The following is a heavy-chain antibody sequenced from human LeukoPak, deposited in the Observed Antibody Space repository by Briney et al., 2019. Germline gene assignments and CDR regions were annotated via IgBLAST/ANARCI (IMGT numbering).Heavy chain of an antibody. CDR1: GYTFTSYA. J-gene: IGHJ6*03. V-gene: IGHV7-4-1*02. CDR2: INTNTGNP. CDR3: AREGRASLAYCGGDCYSYYMDV. D-gene: IGHD2-21*02. Sequence: ASVKVSCKASGYTFTSYAMNWVRQAPGQGLEWMGWINTNTGNPTYAQGFTGRFVFSLDTSVSTAYLQISSLKAEDTAVYYCAREGRASLAYCGGDCYSYYMDVWGKGTTVTVSS.